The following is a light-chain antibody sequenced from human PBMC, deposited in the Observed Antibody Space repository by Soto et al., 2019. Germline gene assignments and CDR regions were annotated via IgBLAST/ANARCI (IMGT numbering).Light chain of an antibody. Sequence: DIQMTQSPSSLSASVGDRVAITCRSSQSISDYLNWYQQKPGKALKLVIYGASNLQSGVPPRFSSSGSGSEFTLTISGLQPDDFAIYFCQQSYSLPLTFGHGTKVDV. J-gene: IGKJ3*01. CDR1: QSISDY. CDR3: QQSYSLPLT. CDR2: GAS. V-gene: IGKV1-39*01.